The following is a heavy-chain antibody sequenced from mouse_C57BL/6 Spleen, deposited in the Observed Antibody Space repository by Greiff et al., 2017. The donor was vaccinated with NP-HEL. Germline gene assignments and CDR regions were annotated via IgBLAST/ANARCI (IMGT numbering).Heavy chain of an antibody. CDR3: ARGSSGSSPVY. CDR2: INPSTGGT. J-gene: IGHJ2*01. V-gene: IGHV1-42*01. CDR1: GYSFTGYY. D-gene: IGHD1-1*01. Sequence: VQLQQSGPELVKPGASVKISCKASGYSFTGYYMNWVKQSPEKSLEWIGEINPSTGGTTYNQKFKAKATLTVDKSSSTAYMQLKSLTSEDSAVYYCARGSSGSSPVYWGQGTTLTVSS.